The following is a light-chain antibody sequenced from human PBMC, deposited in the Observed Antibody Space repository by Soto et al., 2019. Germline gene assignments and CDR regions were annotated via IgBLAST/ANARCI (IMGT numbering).Light chain of an antibody. V-gene: IGLV2-14*01. J-gene: IGLJ2*01. CDR1: SSDVGGYNY. CDR2: EVI. Sequence: QSALTQPASVSGSPGQSITISCTGTSSDVGGYNYVSWYQQPPSKAPKLMIYEVINRPSVVSNRFSGSKSGNTASLTIAGLQAEDEADYYCSSYTSSSTRVFGGGTKVTVL. CDR3: SSYTSSSTRV.